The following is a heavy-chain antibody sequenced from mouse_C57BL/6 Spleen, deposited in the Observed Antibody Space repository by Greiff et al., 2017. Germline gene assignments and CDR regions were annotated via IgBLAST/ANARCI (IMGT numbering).Heavy chain of an antibody. D-gene: IGHD3-3*01. J-gene: IGHJ2*01. CDR1: GYTFTSYW. Sequence: QVQLKQSGAELVKPGASVKLSCKASGYTFTSYWMHWVQQRPGRGLEWIGRIDPNSGGTKYNEKFKSKATLTVDKPSSTAYMQLSSLTSEDSAVYYCARSVERGPEGYFDYWGQGTTLTVSS. CDR3: ARSVERGPEGYFDY. CDR2: IDPNSGGT. V-gene: IGHV1-72*01.